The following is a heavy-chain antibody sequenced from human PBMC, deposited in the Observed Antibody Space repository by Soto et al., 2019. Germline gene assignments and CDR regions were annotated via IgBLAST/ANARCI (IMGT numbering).Heavy chain of an antibody. J-gene: IGHJ4*02. CDR2: INHSGST. CDR3: AKDGTDSSGWYYFDY. Sequence: SETLSLTCAVYGGSFSGYYWSWIRQPPGKGLEWIGEINHSGSTNYNPSLKSRVTISVDTSKNQFSLKLSSVTAADTAVYYCAKDGTDSSGWYYFDYWGQGTLVTVSS. V-gene: IGHV4-34*01. CDR1: GGSFSGYY. D-gene: IGHD6-19*01.